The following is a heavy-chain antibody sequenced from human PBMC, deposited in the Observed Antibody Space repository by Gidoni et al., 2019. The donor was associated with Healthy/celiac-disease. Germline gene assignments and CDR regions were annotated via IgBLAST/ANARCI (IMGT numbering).Heavy chain of an antibody. J-gene: IGHJ3*02. V-gene: IGHV4-4*07. D-gene: IGHD2-15*01. Sequence: QVQRQESGPGLGKPSETLSLTCTVSGGSISSYYWSWIRQPAGQGLEWIGRIYTSGSTNYNPSLKSRVTMSVDTSKNQFSLKLSSVTAADTAVYYCARVLSRILLGEDAFDIWGQGTMVTVSS. CDR1: GGSISSYY. CDR2: IYTSGST. CDR3: ARVLSRILLGEDAFDI.